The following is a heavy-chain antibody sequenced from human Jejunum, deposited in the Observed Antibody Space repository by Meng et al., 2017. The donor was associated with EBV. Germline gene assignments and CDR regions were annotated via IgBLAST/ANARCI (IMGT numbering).Heavy chain of an antibody. V-gene: IGHV4-4*02. Sequence: QVEVQEAGQGREKPSTALLLLCVVVHCSISNDNWWSWIRQPPEKGLKNNGEIHHSGSTNYNPSLHSRVTISEDKSNNHFSRKLSSVTAADTAVYYSAIDRGVEDYWGQGTLVTVSS. CDR3: AIDRGVEDY. CDR2: IHHSGST. D-gene: IGHD5-24*01. CDR1: HCSISNDNW. J-gene: IGHJ4*02.